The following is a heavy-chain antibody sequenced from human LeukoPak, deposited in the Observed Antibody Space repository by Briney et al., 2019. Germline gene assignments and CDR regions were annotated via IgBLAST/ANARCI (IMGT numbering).Heavy chain of an antibody. V-gene: IGHV3-9*01. J-gene: IGHJ4*02. CDR2: ISWNSGSI. CDR3: AKDFRYNWNDAAGLFDY. CDR1: GFTFDDYA. D-gene: IGHD1-20*01. Sequence: PGRSLRLSCAASGFTFDDYAMPWVRQAPGKGLEWVSGISWNSGSIGYADSVKGRFAISRDNAKNSLYLQMNSLRAEDTALYYCAKDFRYNWNDAAGLFDYWGQGTLVTVSS.